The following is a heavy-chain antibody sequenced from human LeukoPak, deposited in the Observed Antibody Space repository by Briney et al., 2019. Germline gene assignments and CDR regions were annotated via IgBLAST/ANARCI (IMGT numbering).Heavy chain of an antibody. V-gene: IGHV3-30-3*02. CDR1: GFTFSHYS. D-gene: IGHD5-18*01. CDR2: VWYDGGNK. J-gene: IGHJ4*02. CDR3: AKWEDLSEVGRYSYGGGGDY. Sequence: GRSLRLSCAASGFTFSHYSLHWVRQAPGKGLEWVAVVWYDGGNKYYADSVKGRFTITRDSSKNTLYLQMNSLRAEDAAVYYCAKWEDLSEVGRYSYGGGGDYWGQGTLVTVSS.